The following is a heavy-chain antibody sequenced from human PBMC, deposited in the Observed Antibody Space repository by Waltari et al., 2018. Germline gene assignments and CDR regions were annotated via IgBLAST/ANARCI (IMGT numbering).Heavy chain of an antibody. V-gene: IGHV1-2*04. Sequence: QVQLVQSGAEVKKPGASVKVSCKASGYTFTGYYMHWVRQAPGQGLEWMGWINPNSGGTNYAQKFQGWVTMTRDTSISTAYMELSRLRSDDTAVYYCARERAAGTSVYYYYGMDVWGQGTTVTVSS. J-gene: IGHJ6*02. D-gene: IGHD6-13*01. CDR1: GYTFTGYY. CDR2: INPNSGGT. CDR3: ARERAAGTSVYYYYGMDV.